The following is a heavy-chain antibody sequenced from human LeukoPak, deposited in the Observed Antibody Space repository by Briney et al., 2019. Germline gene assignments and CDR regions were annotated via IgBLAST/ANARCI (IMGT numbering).Heavy chain of an antibody. V-gene: IGHV4-39*07. CDR2: IYYSGST. J-gene: IGHJ4*02. CDR3: ARDRGWFGTPAFDY. CDR1: GGSISSSSYY. D-gene: IGHD3-10*01. Sequence: PSETLSLTCTVSGGSISSSSYYWGWIRQPPGKGLEWIGSIYYSGSTYYNPSLKSRVTISVDTSKNQFSLKLSSVTAADTAVYYCARDRGWFGTPAFDYWGQGTLVTVSS.